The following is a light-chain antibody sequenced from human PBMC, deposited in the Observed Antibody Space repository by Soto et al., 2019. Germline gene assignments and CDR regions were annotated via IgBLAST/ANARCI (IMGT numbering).Light chain of an antibody. CDR3: SSYTITSSVV. CDR2: EVT. J-gene: IGLJ2*01. V-gene: IGLV2-14*01. CDR1: SSDVGGYDY. Sequence: SVLTQPASLSGSPGQSITISCTGTSSDVGGYDYVSWYQQYPGKAPKLMIYEVTNRPSGVSNRFSGSKSGNTASLTVSGLQAEDEADYYCSSYTITSSVVFGGGTKLTVL.